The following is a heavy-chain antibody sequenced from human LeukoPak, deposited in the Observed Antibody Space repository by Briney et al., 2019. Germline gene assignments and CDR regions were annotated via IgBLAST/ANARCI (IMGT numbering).Heavy chain of an antibody. CDR1: GGSFSSYA. J-gene: IGHJ4*02. V-gene: IGHV1-69*01. CDR3: TVRYYDSSAKGVIDY. CDR2: IIPIFGTA. Sequence: SVKVSCKASGGSFSSYAISWVRQAPGQGLEWMGGIIPIFGTANYAQKFQGRVTITADESTSTAYMELSSLRSEDTAVYYCTVRYYDSSAKGVIDYWGQGTLVTVSS. D-gene: IGHD3-22*01.